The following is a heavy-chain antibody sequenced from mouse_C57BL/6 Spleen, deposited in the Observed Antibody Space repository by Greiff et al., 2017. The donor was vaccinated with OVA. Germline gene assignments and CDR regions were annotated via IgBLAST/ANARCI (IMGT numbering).Heavy chain of an antibody. CDR3: ASKMGITTVVATEYFDV. D-gene: IGHD1-1*01. Sequence: QVQLQQSGAELVRPGTSVKVSCKASGYAFTNYLIEWVKQRPGQGLEWIGVINPGSGGTNYNEKFKGKATLTADKSSSTAYMQLSSLTSEDAAVYFCASKMGITTVVATEYFDVWGTGTTVTVSS. CDR1: GYAFTNYL. CDR2: INPGSGGT. V-gene: IGHV1-54*01. J-gene: IGHJ1*03.